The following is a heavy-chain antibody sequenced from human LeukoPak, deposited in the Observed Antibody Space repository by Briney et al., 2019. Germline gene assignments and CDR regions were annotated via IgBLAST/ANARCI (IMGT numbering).Heavy chain of an antibody. CDR1: GYTFTSYA. D-gene: IGHD6-13*01. V-gene: IGHV1-3*01. CDR2: INAGNGNT. CDR3: ATSSSSWYDFDY. J-gene: IGHJ4*02. Sequence: AASVKVSCKASGYTFTSYAMHWVRQAPGQRLEWMGWINAGNGNTKYSQKFQGRVTITRDTSASTAYMELSSLRSEDTAVYYCATSSSSWYDFDYWGQGTLVTVSS.